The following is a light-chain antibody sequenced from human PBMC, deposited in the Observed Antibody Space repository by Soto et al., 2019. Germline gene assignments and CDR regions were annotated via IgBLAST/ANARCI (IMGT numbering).Light chain of an antibody. Sequence: EIVLTQSPGTLSLSPGERATFSCRASQTIDSAYLAWYQQKPGQAPRLLIYGTSSRATPIPDRFSGSGSGTDFTLTISRLEPEDFAVYFCQQYDTSPRTFGQGTKVVIK. CDR1: QTIDSAY. CDR3: QQYDTSPRT. CDR2: GTS. V-gene: IGKV3-20*01. J-gene: IGKJ1*01.